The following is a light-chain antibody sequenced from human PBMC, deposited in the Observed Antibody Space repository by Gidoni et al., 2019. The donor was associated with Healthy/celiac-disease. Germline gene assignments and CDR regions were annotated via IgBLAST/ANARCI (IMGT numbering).Light chain of an antibody. CDR3: SSYTSSSPWV. V-gene: IGLV2-14*01. J-gene: IGLJ3*02. Sequence: QSALTQPASVSGSPGQSITISCTGTSSDVGGYNYVSWYQQHPGKAPKLMIYEVSNRPSGVPDRFSGSKSGNTASLTISGPQAEDEADYYCSSYTSSSPWVFGGGTKLTVL. CDR2: EVS. CDR1: SSDVGGYNY.